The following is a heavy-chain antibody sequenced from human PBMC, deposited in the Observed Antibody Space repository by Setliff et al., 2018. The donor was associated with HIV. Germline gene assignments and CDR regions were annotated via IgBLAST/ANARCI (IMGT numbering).Heavy chain of an antibody. CDR1: GYTFTGYH. Sequence: ASVKVSCKTSGYTFTGYHMHRVRQAPGQGLEWMGWINPNSGGTIYAQKFQDRVTMTRDTSSSTAYMELSRLRSDDTAVYYCATGRDSSGYYFWADYWGRGPLFAVSS. CDR2: INPNSGGT. V-gene: IGHV1-2*02. CDR3: ATGRDSSGYYFWADY. D-gene: IGHD3-22*01. J-gene: IGHJ4*02.